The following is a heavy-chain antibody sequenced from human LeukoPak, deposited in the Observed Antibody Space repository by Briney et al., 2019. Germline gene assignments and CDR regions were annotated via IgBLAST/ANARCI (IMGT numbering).Heavy chain of an antibody. CDR1: GFTFDDYA. J-gene: IGHJ6*02. D-gene: IGHD1-26*01. Sequence: GGSLRLSCAASGFTFDDYAMHWVRQAPGKGLEWVSGISWNSGSIGYADSVKGRFTISRDNAKNSLYLQMNSLRAEDTALYRCARLGASYGMDVWGQGTTVTVSS. CDR3: ARLGASYGMDV. V-gene: IGHV3-9*01. CDR2: ISWNSGSI.